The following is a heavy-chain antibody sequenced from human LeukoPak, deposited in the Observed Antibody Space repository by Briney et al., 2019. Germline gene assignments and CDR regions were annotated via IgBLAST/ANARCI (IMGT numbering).Heavy chain of an antibody. V-gene: IGHV3-74*01. CDR2: INSDGSSTSDGSST. D-gene: IGHD4-17*01. CDR1: GFNFSRYW. J-gene: IGHJ4*02. Sequence: GGSLRLSCAASGFNFSRYWMHWVRQAPGKGLVWVSRINSDGSSTSDGSSTSYADSVKGRLTISRDNAKNTLYLQMNSLRAEDTAVYYCARSGSTGTWVAFDYWGQGTLVTVSS. CDR3: ARSGSTGTWVAFDY.